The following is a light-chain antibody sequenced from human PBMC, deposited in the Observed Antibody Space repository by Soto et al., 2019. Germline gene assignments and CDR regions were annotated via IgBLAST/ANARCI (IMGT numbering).Light chain of an antibody. V-gene: IGKV1-39*01. Sequence: DIPLSRSPSSLSASVGARVTITCRASQSISSYLNWYQQKPGKAPKLLIYAASSLQSGVPSRFSGSGSGTDFTLTISSLQPEDFATYYCQQSYSTPFTFGPGTKVDIK. CDR1: QSISSY. CDR3: QQSYSTPFT. J-gene: IGKJ3*01. CDR2: AAS.